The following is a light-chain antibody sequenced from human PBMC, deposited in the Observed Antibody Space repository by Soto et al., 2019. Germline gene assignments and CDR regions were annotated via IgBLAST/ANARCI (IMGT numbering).Light chain of an antibody. CDR2: DTS. CDR3: HQYSNTFRT. V-gene: IGKV3-15*01. Sequence: EIVLTHFPAALSVSPLEGGNLXTWASYTVGTNLAWYQQKPGQAPRLLIYDTSTRATGVPARFSGSGSGTEFTLTISNLQAEDSAVYHCHQYSNTFRTFGQGTKVDIK. CDR1: YTVGTN. J-gene: IGKJ1*01.